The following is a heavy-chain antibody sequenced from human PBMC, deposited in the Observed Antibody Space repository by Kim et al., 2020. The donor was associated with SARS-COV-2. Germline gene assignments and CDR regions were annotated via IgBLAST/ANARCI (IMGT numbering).Heavy chain of an antibody. D-gene: IGHD6-13*01. CDR1: GYTFTSYG. V-gene: IGHV1-18*04. CDR2: ISAYNGNT. CDR3: AIAAAGQYYFDY. Sequence: ASVKVSCKASGYTFTSYGISWVRLAPGQGLEWMGWISAYNGNTNYAQKLQGRVTMTTDTSTSTAYMELRSLRSDDTAVYYCAIAAAGQYYFDYWGQGTLVTVSS. J-gene: IGHJ4*02.